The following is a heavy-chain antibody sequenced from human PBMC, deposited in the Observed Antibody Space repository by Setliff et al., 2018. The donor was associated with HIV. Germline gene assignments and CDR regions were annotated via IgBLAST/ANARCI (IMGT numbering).Heavy chain of an antibody. V-gene: IGHV4-4*07. D-gene: IGHD3-10*01. CDR1: GGSISISD. Sequence: PSETLSLTCTVSGGSISISDWSWIRQPPGKGLEWIGCIYTSGSTNYNPSLKSRVTMSVDTSKNQFSLKLSSVTAADTAVYYCARDGSGSSYYYYYMDVWGKGTTVTVSS. CDR2: IYTSGST. J-gene: IGHJ6*03. CDR3: ARDGSGSSYYYYYMDV.